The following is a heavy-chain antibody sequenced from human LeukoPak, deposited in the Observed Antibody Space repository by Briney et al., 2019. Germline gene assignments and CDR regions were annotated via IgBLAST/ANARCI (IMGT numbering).Heavy chain of an antibody. Sequence: GASVKVSCKASGYTFTNYHMNWVRQAPGQGLEWMGMISPSGASTSYAQKFQGRVTMTRDVSTSTVYMELSSLRSEDTAVYYCARHTTGYNSPRDSFNIWGQGTMVTVSS. D-gene: IGHD1-1*01. J-gene: IGHJ3*02. V-gene: IGHV1-46*01. CDR1: GYTFTNYH. CDR2: ISPSGAST. CDR3: ARHTTGYNSPRDSFNI.